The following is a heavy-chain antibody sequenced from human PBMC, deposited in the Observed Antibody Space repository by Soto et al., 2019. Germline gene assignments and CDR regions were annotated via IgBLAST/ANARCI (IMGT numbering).Heavy chain of an antibody. CDR3: AKDVSGSYYYYGMDV. Sequence: GGSLRLSCAASGFTFDDYTMHWVRQAPGKGLEWVSLISWDGGSTYYADSVKGRFTISRDNSKNSLYLQMNSLRTEDTALYYCAKDVSGSYYYYGMDVWGQGTTVTVSS. D-gene: IGHD1-26*01. CDR1: GFTFDDYT. CDR2: ISWDGGST. J-gene: IGHJ6*02. V-gene: IGHV3-43*01.